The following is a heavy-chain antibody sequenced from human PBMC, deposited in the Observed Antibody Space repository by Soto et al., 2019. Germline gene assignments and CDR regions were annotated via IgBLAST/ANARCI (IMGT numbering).Heavy chain of an antibody. D-gene: IGHD6-13*01. J-gene: IGHJ4*02. CDR3: ARGLYTSSWSSFDY. CDR1: GDSVSRDSAA. V-gene: IGHV6-1*01. Sequence: SQTLSLTCAISGDSVSRDSAAWVWIRQSPSRGLEWLGRTYYRSKWYNDYAVSVRGRITINPDTSKNQFSLQLNSVIPEDTAVYYCARGLYTSSWSSFDYWGQGTLVTVSS. CDR2: TYYRSKWYN.